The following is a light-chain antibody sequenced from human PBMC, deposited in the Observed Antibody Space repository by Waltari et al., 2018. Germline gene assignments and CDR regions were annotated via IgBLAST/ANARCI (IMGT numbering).Light chain of an antibody. J-gene: IGKJ4*01. V-gene: IGKV1-39*01. CDR3: QQTFTNPLT. CDR2: AAS. CDR1: QTIHRY. Sequence: DIQVTQSPSSLSASAGDRNTIACRASQTIHRYLKWYQQKSGKPPKLLIYAASTLQSGVPSRFSGSGSGADFTLTISNLQPEDFATYYCQQTFTNPLTFGGGTKVEIK.